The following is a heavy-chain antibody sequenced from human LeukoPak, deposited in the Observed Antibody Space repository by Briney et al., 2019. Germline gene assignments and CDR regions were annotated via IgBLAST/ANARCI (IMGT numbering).Heavy chain of an antibody. CDR1: GYTFTGYY. Sequence: ASVKVSCKASGYTFTGYYMHWVRQAPGQGLEWMGWINPNSGGTNYAQEFQGRVTMTRDTSISTAYMELSRLRSDGTAVYYCARLSSSLYNWFDPWGQGTLVTVSS. V-gene: IGHV1-2*02. CDR3: ARLSSSLYNWFDP. J-gene: IGHJ5*02. D-gene: IGHD6-6*01. CDR2: INPNSGGT.